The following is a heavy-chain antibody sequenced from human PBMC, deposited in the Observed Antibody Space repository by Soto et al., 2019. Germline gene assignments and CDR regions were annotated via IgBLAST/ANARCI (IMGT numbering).Heavy chain of an antibody. CDR2: ISAYNGNT. Sequence: GASVKVSCKASGYTFTSYGISWVRQAPGQGLEWMGWISAYNGNTNYAQKLQGRVTMTTDTSTSTAYMELRGLSSDDTAVYYCARGGYCSGGSCYHRVLLIDYWGQGTLVTVSS. CDR3: ARGGYCSGGSCYHRVLLIDY. CDR1: GYTFTSYG. J-gene: IGHJ4*02. D-gene: IGHD2-15*01. V-gene: IGHV1-18*04.